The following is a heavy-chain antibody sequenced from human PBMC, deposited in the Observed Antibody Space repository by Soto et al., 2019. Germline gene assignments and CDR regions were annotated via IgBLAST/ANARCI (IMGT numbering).Heavy chain of an antibody. D-gene: IGHD4-17*01. Sequence: QDQLVQSGAEVKKPGSSVKVSCKAFGGPFSSHTFSWVRQAPGQGLEWMGRIIPALGTTTYAQKFQGRVTMTADESLTTVYMKLNSLRTEDTAVYYCARPDFGDFWYFDLWGRGTLFTASS. CDR3: ARPDFGDFWYFDL. J-gene: IGHJ2*01. V-gene: IGHV1-69*08. CDR1: GGPFSSHT. CDR2: IIPALGTT.